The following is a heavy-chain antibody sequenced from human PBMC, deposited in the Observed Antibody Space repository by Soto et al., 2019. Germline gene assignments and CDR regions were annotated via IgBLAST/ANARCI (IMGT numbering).Heavy chain of an antibody. Sequence: SDTLSRTCTVSGGSISSSSYYWGWIRQPPGKGLEWIGSIYYSGSTYYNPSLKSRVTISVDTSKNQFSLKLSSVTAADTAVYYCASQSSWFAPWGQGTLVTVSS. CDR1: GGSISSSSYY. CDR3: ASQSSWFAP. J-gene: IGHJ5*02. CDR2: IYYSGST. V-gene: IGHV4-39*01.